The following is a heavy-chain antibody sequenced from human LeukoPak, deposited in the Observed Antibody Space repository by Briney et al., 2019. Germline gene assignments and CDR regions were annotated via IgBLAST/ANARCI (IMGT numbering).Heavy chain of an antibody. D-gene: IGHD3-16*01. J-gene: IGHJ5*02. CDR1: GGSISSGGYS. CDR3: ARALLRPWFDP. V-gene: IGHV4-61*08. CDR2: ISYSGST. Sequence: PSQTLSLTCAVSGGSISSGGYSWSWIRQPPGKGLEWIGYISYSGSTNYNPSLKSRVTISVDTSKNQFSLKLRSVTTADTAVYYCARALLRPWFDPWGQGTLVTVSS.